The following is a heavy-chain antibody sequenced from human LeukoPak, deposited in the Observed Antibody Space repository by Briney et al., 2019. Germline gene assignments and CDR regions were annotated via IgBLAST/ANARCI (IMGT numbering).Heavy chain of an antibody. CDR1: GGSISSGDYY. V-gene: IGHV4-30-4*01. D-gene: IGHD3-3*01. CDR3: ARVLEWLTGYYYMDV. J-gene: IGHJ6*03. CDR2: IYYSGST. Sequence: SETLSLTCTVSGGSISSGDYYWSWIRQPPGKGLEWIGYIYYSGSTYYNPSLKSRVTISVDTSKNQFSLKLSSVTAADTAVYYCARVLEWLTGYYYMDVWGKGTTVTVSS.